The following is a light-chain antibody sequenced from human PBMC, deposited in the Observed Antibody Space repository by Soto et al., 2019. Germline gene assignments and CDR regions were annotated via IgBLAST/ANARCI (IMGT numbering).Light chain of an antibody. V-gene: IGKV3-20*01. CDR3: QQYGSSPIN. CDR2: GAS. CDR1: QSVSSSY. J-gene: IGKJ5*01. Sequence: EIGLTQSPGTLSLAPGERATLSCRASQSVSSSYLAWYHQRPGQVPRLLIYGASSRATGIPDRFSGSGSGTDFTLTISRLEPEDFAVYYCQQYGSSPINFGQGTRLEIK.